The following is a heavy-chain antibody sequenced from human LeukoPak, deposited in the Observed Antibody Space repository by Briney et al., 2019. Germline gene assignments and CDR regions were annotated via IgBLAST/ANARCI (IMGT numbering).Heavy chain of an antibody. CDR2: IYHSGST. CDR1: GYSISSGYY. Sequence: SETLSLTCAVSGYSISSGYYWGWIRQPPGEGLEWIGSIYHSGSTYYNPSPKSRVTISVDTSKNQFSLKLSSVTAADTAVYYCARDGYCSGGSCYSSWFDPWGQGTLVTVSS. D-gene: IGHD2-15*01. V-gene: IGHV4-38-2*02. J-gene: IGHJ5*02. CDR3: ARDGYCSGGSCYSSWFDP.